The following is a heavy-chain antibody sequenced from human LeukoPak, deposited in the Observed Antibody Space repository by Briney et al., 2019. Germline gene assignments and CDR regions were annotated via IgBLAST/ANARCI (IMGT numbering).Heavy chain of an antibody. Sequence: SQTLSLTCAMSGDSVSSNSATWTWLRQSPSRGLEWLGRTYFRSKWYYDYALSVKSRITINPDTSKNQFSLQLNSVTPEDTAVYYCARGGVGSNKVGFDYWGQGTLVTVSS. CDR3: ARGGVGSNKVGFDY. D-gene: IGHD1-26*01. J-gene: IGHJ4*02. CDR2: TYFRSKWYY. V-gene: IGHV6-1*01. CDR1: GDSVSSNSAT.